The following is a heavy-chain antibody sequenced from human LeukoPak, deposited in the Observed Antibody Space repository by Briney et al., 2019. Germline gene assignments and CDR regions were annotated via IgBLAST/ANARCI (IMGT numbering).Heavy chain of an antibody. Sequence: PGGSLRLSCAASGFTVSSNYMSWVRQAPGKGLEWVSVIFSGGSTYYADTVKGRFTISRDNSKNTLYLQMNSLRAEDTAVYYCAREGSGYSSGWYVNWFDPWGQGTLVTVSS. D-gene: IGHD6-19*01. CDR1: GFTVSSNY. J-gene: IGHJ5*02. CDR2: IFSGGST. CDR3: AREGSGYSSGWYVNWFDP. V-gene: IGHV3-66*01.